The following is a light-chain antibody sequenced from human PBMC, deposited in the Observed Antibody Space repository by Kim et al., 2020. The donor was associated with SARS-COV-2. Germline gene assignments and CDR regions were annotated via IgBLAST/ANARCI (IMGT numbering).Light chain of an antibody. J-gene: IGKJ4*01. Sequence: DIQMTQSPSTLSASVGDRVTITCRVSQSISSWLAWYQQKPGKAPKLLIYKASSLESGVPSMFSGSGSGTEFTLTISSLQSDDFATYYCQQYNSYPLTFGGRTKVDIK. V-gene: IGKV1-5*03. CDR1: QSISSW. CDR3: QQYNSYPLT. CDR2: KAS.